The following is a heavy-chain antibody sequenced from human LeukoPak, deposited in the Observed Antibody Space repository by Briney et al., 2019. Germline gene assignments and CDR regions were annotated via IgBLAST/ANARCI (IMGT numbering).Heavy chain of an antibody. CDR2: ISGSGGST. J-gene: IGHJ4*02. D-gene: IGHD2-15*01. CDR3: AKDPGYCSGGSCYSSFDY. CDR1: GFTFSSYA. V-gene: IGHV3-23*01. Sequence: PGGSLRLSCAASGFTFSSYAMYWVRQAPGKGLEWVSGISGSGGSTYYADSVKGRFTISRDNSKNTLYLQMNSLRAEDTAVYYCAKDPGYCSGGSCYSSFDYWGQGTLVTASS.